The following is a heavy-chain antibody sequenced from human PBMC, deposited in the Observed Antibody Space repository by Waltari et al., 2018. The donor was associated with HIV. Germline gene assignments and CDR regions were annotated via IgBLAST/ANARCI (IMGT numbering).Heavy chain of an antibody. D-gene: IGHD5-12*01. Sequence: EVRLVQSGVEVKKPGESLKISCKASGYNFANFWIGWVRQRPGKGLEWMGIIYPGDSDTRDSPSFKGQVTISADKSISTAYLQWSSLRASDIAMYFCARLRSGYNTEADYWGQGTLVTVSS. V-gene: IGHV5-51*01. J-gene: IGHJ4*02. CDR3: ARLRSGYNTEADY. CDR1: GYNFANFW. CDR2: IYPGDSDT.